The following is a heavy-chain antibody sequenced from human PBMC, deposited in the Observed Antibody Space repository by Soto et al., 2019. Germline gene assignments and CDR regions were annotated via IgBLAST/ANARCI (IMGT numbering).Heavy chain of an antibody. D-gene: IGHD5-18*01. V-gene: IGHV3-48*04. Sequence: GGSLRLSCSASGFTFSSFSMHWVRQSPGKGLEWVAYITSSASTSYYADSVKGRFTISRDNAKNSLFLHMTSLRAEDTAVYYCTIDRGDSYAYYCDYWGHGTLVTVSS. CDR3: TIDRGDSYAYYCDY. CDR1: GFTFSSFS. CDR2: ITSSASTS. J-gene: IGHJ4*01.